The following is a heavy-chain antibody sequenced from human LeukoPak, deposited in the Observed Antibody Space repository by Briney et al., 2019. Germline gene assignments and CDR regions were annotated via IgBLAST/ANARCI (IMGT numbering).Heavy chain of an antibody. J-gene: IGHJ4*02. CDR2: IYYSGST. D-gene: IGHD4-23*01. Sequence: SETLSLTCTVSGGSISSYYWSWIRQPPGKGLEWIGYIYYSGSTNYNPSLKSRVTISVDTSKNQFSLKLSSVTAADTAVYYCARDLLDYGGNSGHDYWGQGTLVTVSS. CDR1: GGSISSYY. V-gene: IGHV4-59*01. CDR3: ARDLLDYGGNSGHDY.